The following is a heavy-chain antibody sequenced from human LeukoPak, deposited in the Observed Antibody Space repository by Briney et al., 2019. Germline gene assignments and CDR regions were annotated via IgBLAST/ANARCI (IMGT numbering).Heavy chain of an antibody. CDR2: TRYDGSNK. CDR1: GFTFSSYG. CDR3: AKDPQKWESYFDY. D-gene: IGHD1-26*01. J-gene: IGHJ4*02. Sequence: PGRSLRLSCAASGFTFSSYGMHWVRQAPGKGLEWVAFTRYDGSNKYYADSVKGRFTISRDNSKNMLYLQMSSLRAEDTAVYYCAKDPQKWESYFDYWGQGTLVTVSS. V-gene: IGHV3-30*02.